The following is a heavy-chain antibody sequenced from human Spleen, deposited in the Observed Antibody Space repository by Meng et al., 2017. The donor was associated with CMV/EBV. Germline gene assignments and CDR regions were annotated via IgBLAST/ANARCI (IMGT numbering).Heavy chain of an antibody. CDR3: ARDILERNAFDM. CDR2: ISYDGSNK. CDR1: GFTFSSYA. J-gene: IGHJ3*02. D-gene: IGHD1-1*01. V-gene: IGHV3-30-3*01. Sequence: GESLKISCAASGFTFSSYAMHWVRQAPGKGLEWVAVISYDGSNKYYADSVKGRFTISRDNSKNTLYLQMNSLRAADTAVFYCARDILERNAFDMWGQGTMVTVSS.